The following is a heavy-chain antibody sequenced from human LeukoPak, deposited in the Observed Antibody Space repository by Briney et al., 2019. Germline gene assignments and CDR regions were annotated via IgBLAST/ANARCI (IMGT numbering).Heavy chain of an antibody. J-gene: IGHJ4*02. D-gene: IGHD3-3*01. CDR2: IYYSGST. V-gene: IGHV4-39*07. CDR3: ARAARLGFLEYYFDY. Sequence: SETLSLTCTVSGGSISSSSYYWGWIRQPPGKGLEWIGSIYYSGSTYYNPSLKSRVTISVDTSKNQFSLKLSSVTAADTAVYYCARAARLGFLEYYFDYWGQGTLVTVSS. CDR1: GGSISSSSYY.